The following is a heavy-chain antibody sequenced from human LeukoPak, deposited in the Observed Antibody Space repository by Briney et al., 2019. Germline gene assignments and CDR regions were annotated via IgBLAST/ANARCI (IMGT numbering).Heavy chain of an antibody. CDR1: GFTVSSNY. CDR2: TYSDGRT. J-gene: IGHJ4*02. CDR3: ARESRSDWFVGYFDY. Sequence: GGSLRLSCAASGFTVSSNYMSWVRQAPGKGLEWVAVTYSDGRTYYADSVKGRFTISRDNAKNSLYLQMTSLRAEDTAVYYCARESRSDWFVGYFDYWGRGTQVTVSS. D-gene: IGHD6-19*01. V-gene: IGHV3-53*01.